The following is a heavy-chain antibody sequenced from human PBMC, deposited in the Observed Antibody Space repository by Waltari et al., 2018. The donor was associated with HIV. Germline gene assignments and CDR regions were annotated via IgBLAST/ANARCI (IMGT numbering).Heavy chain of an antibody. CDR1: GFTFSSYS. CDR2: ISSSSSYI. Sequence: EVQLVESGGGLVKPGGSLRLSCAASGFTFSSYSMNWVRQAPGNWLEGVSAISSSSSYIYYADSVKGRFTISRDNAKNSLYLQMNSLRAEDTAVYYCARTYHYYYYYGMDVWGQGTTVTVSS. V-gene: IGHV3-21*01. CDR3: ARTYHYYYYYGMDV. D-gene: IGHD2-15*01. J-gene: IGHJ6*02.